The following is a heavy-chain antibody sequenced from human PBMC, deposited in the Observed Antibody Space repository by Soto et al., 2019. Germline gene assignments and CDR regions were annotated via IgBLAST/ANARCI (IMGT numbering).Heavy chain of an antibody. CDR1: GFSLSTSGVG. D-gene: IGHD3-10*01. J-gene: IGHJ4*02. Sequence: SGPTLVNPTQTLTLTCTFSGFSLSTSGVGLGWIRQPPGKALGGLALIYWNDDKRYSPSLKSRLTITKDTSKNQVVLTMTNMDPVDTATYYCAHEFLGPYGSGSYYNSFDYWGQGTLVTVSS. CDR3: AHEFLGPYGSGSYYNSFDY. CDR2: IYWNDDK. V-gene: IGHV2-5*01.